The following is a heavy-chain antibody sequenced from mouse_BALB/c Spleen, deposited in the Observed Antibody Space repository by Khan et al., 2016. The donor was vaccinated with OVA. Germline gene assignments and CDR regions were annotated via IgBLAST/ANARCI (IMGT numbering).Heavy chain of an antibody. J-gene: IGHJ3*01. D-gene: IGHD2-12*01. CDR1: GYTFTSYV. CDR3: TRGSYASFGY. Sequence: VQLKEAGPELVKPGASVKMSCKASGYTFTSYVMYWVSQKPGQGLEWIGYINPYNDDTKYNEKFKGKATLTSDKSSSTAYMDLSSLTSEDSAVYYSTRGSYASFGYWGQGTLVTVSA. V-gene: IGHV1S136*01. CDR2: INPYNDDT.